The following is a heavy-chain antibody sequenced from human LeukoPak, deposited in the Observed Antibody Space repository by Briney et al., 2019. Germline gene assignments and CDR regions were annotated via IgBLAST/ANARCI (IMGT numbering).Heavy chain of an antibody. Sequence: GGSLRLSCAASGFTFSNYWMSWVRQAPGKGLEWVANIKQDGSEKYYVDSVKGRFTISRDNSKNTLYLQMNSLRAEDTAVYYCARAPEPNVLMVHDYWGQGTLVTVSS. J-gene: IGHJ4*02. CDR2: IKQDGSEK. V-gene: IGHV3-7*01. D-gene: IGHD2-8*01. CDR1: GFTFSNYW. CDR3: ARAPEPNVLMVHDY.